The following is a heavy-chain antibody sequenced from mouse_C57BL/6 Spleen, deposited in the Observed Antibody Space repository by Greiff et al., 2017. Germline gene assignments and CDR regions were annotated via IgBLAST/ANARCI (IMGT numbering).Heavy chain of an antibody. V-gene: IGHV5-16*01. CDR2: INYDGSST. Sequence: EVKLVESEGGLVQPGSSMKLSCTASGFTFSDYYMAWVRQVPEKGLEWVANINYDGSSTYYLDSLKSRFIISRDNAKNILYLQMSSLKSEDTATYYCARKRVALRYFDVWGTGTTVTVSS. J-gene: IGHJ1*03. CDR3: ARKRVALRYFDV. CDR1: GFTFSDYY. D-gene: IGHD1-1*02.